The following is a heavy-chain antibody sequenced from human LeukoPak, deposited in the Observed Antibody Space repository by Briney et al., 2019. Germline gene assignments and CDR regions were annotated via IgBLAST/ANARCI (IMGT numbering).Heavy chain of an antibody. CDR3: AKEGGDIVVVPAAITPYYYYYYGMDV. CDR1: GFTFSSYA. J-gene: IGHJ6*02. V-gene: IGHV3-23*01. Sequence: GGSVRLSCAASGFTFSSYAMSWVRQAPGKGLEWVSAISGSGGSTYYADSVKGRFTISRDNSKNTLYLQMNSLRAEDTAVYYCAKEGGDIVVVPAAITPYYYYYYGMDVWGQGTTVTVSS. D-gene: IGHD2-2*02. CDR2: ISGSGGST.